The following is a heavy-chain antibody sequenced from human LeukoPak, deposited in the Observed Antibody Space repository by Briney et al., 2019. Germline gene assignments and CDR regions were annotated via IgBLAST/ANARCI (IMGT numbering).Heavy chain of an antibody. CDR1: GFTFSDFY. CDR3: ARKTYYYDSGSYSKSYYFDY. CDR2: ISSSSTDT. J-gene: IGHJ4*02. V-gene: IGHV3-11*06. D-gene: IGHD3-10*01. Sequence: GGSLRLSCAASGFTFSDFYMSWIRQPPGKGLEWLSDISSSSTDTNYADSVKGRSTISRDNAKNSLFLQLNSLRAEDTAVYYCARKTYYYDSGSYSKSYYFDYWGQGTLVTVSS.